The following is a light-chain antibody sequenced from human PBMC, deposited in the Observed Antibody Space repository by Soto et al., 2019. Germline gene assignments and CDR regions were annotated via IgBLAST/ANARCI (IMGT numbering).Light chain of an antibody. J-gene: IGKJ5*01. CDR3: MQEAHDSPT. CDR1: ESLLHSNGYNY. CDR2: LGS. V-gene: IGKV2-28*01. Sequence: DIVMTQSPLSLPVTPGEPSSISCSSSESLLHSNGYNYLDWYLQKPGQSPQLLIYLGSNRASGVPDRFSGSGSGTDFTLKICRVEAEDVGVYYCMQEAHDSPTFGQGTRLEI.